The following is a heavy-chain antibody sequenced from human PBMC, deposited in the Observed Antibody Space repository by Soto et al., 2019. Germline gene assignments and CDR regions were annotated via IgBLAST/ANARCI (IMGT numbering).Heavy chain of an antibody. CDR3: ARERYGYYFDY. J-gene: IGHJ4*02. D-gene: IGHD1-1*01. CDR1: GFTFSSYA. V-gene: IGHV3-30*04. Sequence: GGSLRLSCAASGFTFSSYAMHWVRQAPGKGLEWVAVISYDGSNKYYADSVKGRFTISRDNSKNTLYLQMNNLRAEDTAVYYCARERYGYYFDYWGQGTLVTVSS. CDR2: ISYDGSNK.